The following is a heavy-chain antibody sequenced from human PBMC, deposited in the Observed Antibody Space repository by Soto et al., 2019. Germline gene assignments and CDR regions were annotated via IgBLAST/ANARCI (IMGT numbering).Heavy chain of an antibody. CDR1: GFTFSSYG. Sequence: QVQLVESGGGVVQPGRSLRLSCAASGFTFSSYGMHWVRQAPGKGLEWVAVIWYDGSNKYYADSVKGRFTISRDNSKNTLYLQMNSLRAEDTAVYYCARGVSRNIVGATWFAPWGQGTLVTVSS. J-gene: IGHJ5*02. D-gene: IGHD1-26*01. V-gene: IGHV3-33*01. CDR3: ARGVSRNIVGATWFAP. CDR2: IWYDGSNK.